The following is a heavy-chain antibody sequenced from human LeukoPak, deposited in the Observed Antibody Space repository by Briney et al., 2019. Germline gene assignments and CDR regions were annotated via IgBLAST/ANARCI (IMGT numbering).Heavy chain of an antibody. D-gene: IGHD4-17*01. V-gene: IGHV3-30-3*01. Sequence: PRRSLRLSCAASGFTFSSYAMHWVRQAPGKGLEWVAVISYDGSNKYYADSVKGRFTISRDNSKNTLYLQMNSLRAEDTAVYYCARVLVMTTVTAYCMDVWGQGTTVTVSS. CDR1: GFTFSSYA. J-gene: IGHJ6*02. CDR3: ARVLVMTTVTAYCMDV. CDR2: ISYDGSNK.